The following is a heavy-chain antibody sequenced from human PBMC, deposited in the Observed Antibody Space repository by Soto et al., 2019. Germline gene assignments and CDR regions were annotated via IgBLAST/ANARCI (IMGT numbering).Heavy chain of an antibody. Sequence: QVQLQESGPGLVKPSQTLSLTCTVSGGSISSGDYYWSWIRQPPGKGLEWIGYIYYSGSTYYNPSLKSRVTTSVYTSQPQFSLKPSSVTAADTAVYYCAHSSSGRAFDIWGQGTMVTVSS. CDR3: AHSSSGRAFDI. J-gene: IGHJ3*02. V-gene: IGHV4-30-4*01. D-gene: IGHD6-19*01. CDR2: IYYSGST. CDR1: GGSISSGDYY.